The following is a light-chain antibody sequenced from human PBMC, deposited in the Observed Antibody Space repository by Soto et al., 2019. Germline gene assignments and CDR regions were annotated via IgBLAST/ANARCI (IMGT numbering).Light chain of an antibody. V-gene: IGKV1-39*01. CDR2: GAS. Sequence: DIQMTQSPSSLSAAIGDRVTITCRASQSIKNYLNWYQHKPGAAPKLLIFGASNLESGVPSRFSGSGSGTEFTLSISSLQPEDFATYDCQQDESDSPWTRGQGTK. CDR3: QQDESDSPWT. CDR1: QSIKNY. J-gene: IGKJ1*01.